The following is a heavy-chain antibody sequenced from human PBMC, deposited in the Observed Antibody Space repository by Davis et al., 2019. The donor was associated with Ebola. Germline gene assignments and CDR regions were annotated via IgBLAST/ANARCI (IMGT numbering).Heavy chain of an antibody. J-gene: IGHJ4*02. Sequence: PGGSLRLSCAASGFTFSDYYMSWIRQAPGKGLEWVSYISSSGSTKYYADSVKGRFTISRDNAKNSLYLQMNSLRDEDTAVYYCASQWELLRRNSHFDYWGQGALVTVSS. CDR3: ASQWELLRRNSHFDY. CDR1: GFTFSDYY. D-gene: IGHD1-26*01. V-gene: IGHV3-11*04. CDR2: ISSSGSTK.